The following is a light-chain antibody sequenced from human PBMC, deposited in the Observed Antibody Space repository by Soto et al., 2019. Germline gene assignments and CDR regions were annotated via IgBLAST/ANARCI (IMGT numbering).Light chain of an antibody. J-gene: IGKJ2*01. V-gene: IGKV3-20*01. CDR3: QQFSSSPLMYT. Sequence: VLTQSPGTLSLSPGERATLSCRASQSVSSSLAWYQKKPGQAPRLIIYGASSRATGIPDRFSGSGSGTDVTLTISRLGPEDFAVYYCQQFSSSPLMYTFGQGTKLEIK. CDR1: QSVSSS. CDR2: GAS.